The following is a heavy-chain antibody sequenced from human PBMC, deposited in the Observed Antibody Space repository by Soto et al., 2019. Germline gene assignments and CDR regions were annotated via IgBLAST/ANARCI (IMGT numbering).Heavy chain of an antibody. Sequence: QVQLQESGPGLVKPSETLSLTCTVSGGSIISYYWSWIRQSPEKGLEWIGYIHHSGSTLYNPSLNQPGPVSIKRSNNQFSPKVTSVAAAETAPYFWAREVGSNTGWYWEYWGQGTLVTVSS. J-gene: IGHJ4*02. CDR2: IHHSGST. CDR1: GGSIISYY. CDR3: AREVGSNTGWYWEY. V-gene: IGHV4-4*08. D-gene: IGHD1-26*01.